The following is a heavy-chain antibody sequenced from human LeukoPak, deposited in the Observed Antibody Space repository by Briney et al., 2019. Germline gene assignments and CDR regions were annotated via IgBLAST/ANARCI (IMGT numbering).Heavy chain of an antibody. J-gene: IGHJ4*02. V-gene: IGHV3-21*01. D-gene: IGHD5-12*01. CDR3: AREGYSGYDPPDY. Sequence: GGSLRLSCAPSGFTFSSYSMNWVRQAPRKGLAWVSSISSSSSYIYYADSVKGRFTISRDNAKNSLYLQMNSLRAEDTAVYYCAREGYSGYDPPDYWGQGTLVTVSS. CDR1: GFTFSSYS. CDR2: ISSSSSYI.